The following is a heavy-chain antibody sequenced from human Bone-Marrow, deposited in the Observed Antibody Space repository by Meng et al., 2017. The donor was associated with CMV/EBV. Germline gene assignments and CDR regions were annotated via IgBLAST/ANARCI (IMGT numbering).Heavy chain of an antibody. CDR3: AKQNDILTGYVDY. CDR2: ISGTSSST. D-gene: IGHD3-9*01. J-gene: IGHJ4*02. V-gene: IGHV3-23*01. CDR1: GFAFSSYA. Sequence: AAAGFAFSSYARSWVRQAPGKGLEWVSSISGTSSSTHDADSVKGRFTISRDNSKNTVYLQMNSLRAEDTAVYYCAKQNDILTGYVDYWGQGTLVTVSS.